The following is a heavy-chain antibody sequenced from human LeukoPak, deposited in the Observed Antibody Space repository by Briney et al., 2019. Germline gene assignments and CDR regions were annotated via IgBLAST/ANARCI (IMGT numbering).Heavy chain of an antibody. V-gene: IGHV3-30-3*01. CDR2: ISYDGSTK. Sequence: GGSLRLSCAASGFTFSSYAMQSGRQAPGKGLEWVALISYDGSTKYYADSVKGRFTISRDNSKNTLSLQMDSLRGDDSAVYYCARANIAGLGDYWGQGTLVTVSS. D-gene: IGHD6-13*01. CDR3: ARANIAGLGDY. CDR1: GFTFSSYA. J-gene: IGHJ4*02.